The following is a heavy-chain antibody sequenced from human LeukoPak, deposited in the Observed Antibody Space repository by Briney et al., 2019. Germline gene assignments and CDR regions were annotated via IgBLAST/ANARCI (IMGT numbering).Heavy chain of an antibody. J-gene: IGHJ4*02. CDR3: AREGAYYDFWSGYYDTDFDY. V-gene: IGHV1-18*01. D-gene: IGHD3-3*01. CDR2: ISAYNGNT. Sequence: ASVKVSCKASGYTCTSYGISWVRQAPGQGLEWMGWISAYNGNTNYAQRLQGRVTMTTDTSTSTAYMELRSLRSDDTAVYYCAREGAYYDFWSGYYDTDFDYWGQGTLVTVSS. CDR1: GYTCTSYG.